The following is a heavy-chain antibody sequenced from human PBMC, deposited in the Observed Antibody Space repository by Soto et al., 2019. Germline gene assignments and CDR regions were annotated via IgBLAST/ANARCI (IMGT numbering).Heavy chain of an antibody. J-gene: IGHJ6*02. CDR3: ARDDIPGIAVATYGMDV. CDR1: GLTFTEAW. CDR2: IKSKTDGGTT. D-gene: IGHD6-19*01. Sequence: PGGSLRLSCVASGLTFTEAWMNWARQAPGKGLEWVGRIKSKTDGGTTDYASPVKGRFTISRDDSRNTLYLQMNSLKSEDTAVYYCARDDIPGIAVATYGMDVWGQGTTVTVSS. V-gene: IGHV3-15*01.